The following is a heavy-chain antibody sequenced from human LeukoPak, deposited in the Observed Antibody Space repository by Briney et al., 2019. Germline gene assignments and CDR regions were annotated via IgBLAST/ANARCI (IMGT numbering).Heavy chain of an antibody. CDR1: GFTFSRTW. J-gene: IGHJ6*02. V-gene: IGHV3-74*01. Sequence: GGSLRLSCAASGFTFSRTWMYWVRQAPGKGLVWVSRINSDGSSTPYADSVKGRFTISRDSAKNTVYLQMNSLRGEDTAVYICARDWDYAMDAWGQGTTVTVSS. CDR2: INSDGSST. D-gene: IGHD1-26*01. CDR3: ARDWDYAMDA.